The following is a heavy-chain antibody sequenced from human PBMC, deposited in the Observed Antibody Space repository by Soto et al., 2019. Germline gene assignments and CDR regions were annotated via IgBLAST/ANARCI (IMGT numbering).Heavy chain of an antibody. CDR1: GGSIRSNNW. J-gene: IGHJ4*02. V-gene: IGHV4-4*02. CDR3: ARVFSGSYSDY. CDR2: IFHSGST. Sequence: QVQLQESGPGLVKPSGTLSLTCAVSGGSIRSNNWWSWVRQPPGKGLEWIGEIFHSGSTTYNPSLKTQVTISVDKSKEQFSHKRSSVTAADTTVYYCARVFSGSYSDYWGQGIQVTVSS. D-gene: IGHD1-26*01.